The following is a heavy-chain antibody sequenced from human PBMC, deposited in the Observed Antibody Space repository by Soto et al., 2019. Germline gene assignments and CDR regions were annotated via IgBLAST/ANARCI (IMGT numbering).Heavy chain of an antibody. Sequence: GESLKISCKASGYSFTSYWIGWVRQMPGKGLEWMGIIYPDDSDTRYSPSFQGQISISADKSITTAYLQWTSLKASDTAIYYCARHGKISSRQNWFDRWGQGSLVTVSS. V-gene: IGHV5-51*01. CDR2: IYPDDSDT. D-gene: IGHD1-26*01. CDR1: GYSFTSYW. CDR3: ARHGKISSRQNWFDR. J-gene: IGHJ5*02.